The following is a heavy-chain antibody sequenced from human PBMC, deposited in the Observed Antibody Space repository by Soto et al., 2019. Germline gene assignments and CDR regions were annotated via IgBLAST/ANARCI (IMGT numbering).Heavy chain of an antibody. CDR2: IYYSGST. Sequence: SETLSLTCTVSGGSISSGGYYWSWIRQHPGKGLEWIGYIYYSGSTYYNPSLKSRVTISVDTSKNQFSLKLSSVTAADTAVYYCARDAIDFWGGTPLYYFDYWGQGTLVTVSS. V-gene: IGHV4-31*03. J-gene: IGHJ4*02. CDR1: GGSISSGGYY. CDR3: ARDAIDFWGGTPLYYFDY. D-gene: IGHD3-3*01.